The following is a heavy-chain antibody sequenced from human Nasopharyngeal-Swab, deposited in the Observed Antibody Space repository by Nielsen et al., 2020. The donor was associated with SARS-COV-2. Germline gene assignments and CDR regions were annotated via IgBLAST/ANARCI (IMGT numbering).Heavy chain of an antibody. CDR2: LSYDGSNK. V-gene: IGHV3-30*03. D-gene: IGHD3-22*01. CDR3: ARGRYYDSSGYFVY. J-gene: IGHJ4*02. CDR1: GFTFSSYG. Sequence: GESLKISCAASGFTFSSYGMPWVRQAPGKGLGGGAVLSYDGSNKYYADSVKGRFTISRDNSKNTLYLQMNSLRAEDTAVYYCARGRYYDSSGYFVYWGQGTLVTVSS.